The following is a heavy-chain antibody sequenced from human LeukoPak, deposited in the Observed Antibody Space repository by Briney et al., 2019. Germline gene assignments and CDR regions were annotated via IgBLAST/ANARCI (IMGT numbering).Heavy chain of an antibody. CDR2: INPSSGGT. CDR3: TRGPSVSDY. CDR1: GYTFTGYY. J-gene: IGHJ4*02. V-gene: IGHV1-2*06. Sequence: ASVKVSCKVSGYTFTGYYLHWVRQAPGQGLEWMGRINPSSGGTNYAQKFRGRVTMTRDTSINTAYMDLSSLRSDDTAVYYCTRGPSVSDYWGQGTLVTVSS.